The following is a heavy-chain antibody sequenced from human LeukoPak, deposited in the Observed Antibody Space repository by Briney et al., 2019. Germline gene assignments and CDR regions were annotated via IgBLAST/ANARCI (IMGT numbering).Heavy chain of an antibody. D-gene: IGHD6-13*01. CDR2: IKSKTDDGTT. V-gene: IGHV3-15*01. J-gene: IGHJ4*02. Sequence: GGSLTLSCAASGFTFNEACMSWLRQAPGKGLEWVGRIKSKTDDGTTDYAAPVKGRFTISRDDSITTLNLQMDSLKNEDTAMYSGTTQRPGIAAVDLAGLDYWGEGNLVTVSS. CDR1: GFTFNEAC. CDR3: TTQRPGIAAVDLAGLDY.